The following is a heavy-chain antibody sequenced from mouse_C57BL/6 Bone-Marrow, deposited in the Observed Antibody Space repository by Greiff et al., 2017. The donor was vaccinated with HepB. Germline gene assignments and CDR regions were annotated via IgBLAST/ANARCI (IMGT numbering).Heavy chain of an antibody. CDR1: GFTFSSYG. CDR3: ARHTVVARDCSFAY. V-gene: IGHV5-6*01. J-gene: IGHJ3*01. D-gene: IGHD1-1*01. CDR2: ISSGGSYT. Sequence: EVMLVESGGDLVKPGGSLKLSCAASGFTFSSYGMSWVRQTPDKRLEWVATISSGGSYTYYPDSVKGRFTISRDNAKNTLYLQMSSLKSEDTAMYYCARHTVVARDCSFAYWGQGTLVTVSA.